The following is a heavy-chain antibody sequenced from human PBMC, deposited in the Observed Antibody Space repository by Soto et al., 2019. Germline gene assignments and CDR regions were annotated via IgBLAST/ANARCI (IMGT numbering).Heavy chain of an antibody. D-gene: IGHD3-9*01. Sequence: ASVKVSCKASGYTFTSYGISWVRQAPGQGLEWMGIINPRDGSTNYAQKFQGRITMTRDTSTSTVYMELSSLRSDDTAVYYCSISTADFDCWGRGSLVTVSS. CDR3: SISTADFDC. CDR1: GYTFTSYG. V-gene: IGHV1-46*03. J-gene: IGHJ4*01. CDR2: INPRDGST.